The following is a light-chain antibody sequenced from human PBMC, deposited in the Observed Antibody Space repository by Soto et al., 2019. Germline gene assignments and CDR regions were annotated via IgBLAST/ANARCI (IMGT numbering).Light chain of an antibody. CDR1: SRDIGFFNY. J-gene: IGLJ1*01. CDR2: EVT. CDR3: SSYTSRSTYV. Sequence: QSALTQPASVSGSPGQSITISCTGTSRDIGFFNYVSWYQQFPGNAPKLIIFEVTNRPSGVSNRFSASKSGNTASLTISGLQAEDAAHYYCSSYTSRSTYVFGTGTKVTVL. V-gene: IGLV2-14*01.